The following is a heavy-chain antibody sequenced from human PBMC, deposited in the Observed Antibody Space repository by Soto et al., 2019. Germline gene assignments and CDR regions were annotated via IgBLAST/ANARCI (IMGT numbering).Heavy chain of an antibody. D-gene: IGHD3-3*01. Sequence: PGGSLRLSCAASGFIFSGHGMHWVRQAPGKGLEWVTVISYDGSNKYYADSVKGRFTISRDNSENTLYLQMNSLRAEDTAVYYCSKIFGSRRFLHAYWGQGSLVPGSS. J-gene: IGHJ1*01. CDR2: ISYDGSNK. V-gene: IGHV3-30*18. CDR1: GFIFSGHG. CDR3: SKIFGSRRFLHAY.